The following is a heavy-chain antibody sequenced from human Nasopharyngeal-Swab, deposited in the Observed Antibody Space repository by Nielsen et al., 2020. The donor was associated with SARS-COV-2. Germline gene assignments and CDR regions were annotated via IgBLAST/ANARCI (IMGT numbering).Heavy chain of an antibody. Sequence: GESLHISCAASGFTLSDYYMSGIRQPPGKGLDWLSYISSTGNTIYYAHSVEGRFTISRDNAKNSLYLQMNRQRVEDTAVYFCARIAVSTDFGYWGQGTLVTVSS. CDR2: ISSTGNTI. V-gene: IGHV3-11*01. D-gene: IGHD2-21*01. CDR3: ARIAVSTDFGY. CDR1: GFTLSDYY. J-gene: IGHJ4*02.